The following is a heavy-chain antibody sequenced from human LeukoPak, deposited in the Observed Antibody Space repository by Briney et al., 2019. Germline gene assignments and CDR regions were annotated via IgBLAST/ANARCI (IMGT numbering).Heavy chain of an antibody. Sequence: GGSLRLSCAASGFTFSDYAMSWVRQAPGKGLEWVSAIDSVKGRFTISIDNSKNTLYLQMKSLRAGDTALYYCVGGYQLLLFDDWGQGTLVTVSS. V-gene: IGHV3-23*01. CDR1: GFTFSDYA. CDR2: I. D-gene: IGHD2-2*01. CDR3: VGGYQLLLFDD. J-gene: IGHJ4*02.